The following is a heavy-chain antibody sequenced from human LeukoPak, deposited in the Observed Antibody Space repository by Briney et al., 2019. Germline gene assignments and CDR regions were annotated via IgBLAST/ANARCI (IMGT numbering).Heavy chain of an antibody. J-gene: IGHJ4*02. CDR3: ARGPLLDY. Sequence: SETLSLTCTVSGGSVSSGSYYWNWIRQPPGKGLEWIGEINHSGSTNYNPSLKSRVTISVDTSKNQFSLKLSSVTAADTAVYYCARGPLLDYWGQGTLVTVSS. CDR1: GGSVSSGSYY. V-gene: IGHV4-39*07. CDR2: INHSGST.